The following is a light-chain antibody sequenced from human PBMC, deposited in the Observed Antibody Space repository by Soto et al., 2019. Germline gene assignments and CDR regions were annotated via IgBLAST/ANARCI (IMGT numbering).Light chain of an antibody. V-gene: IGKV3-20*01. J-gene: IGKJ3*01. CDR1: HSVSSSY. Sequence: EIVLTQSPGTLSLSPGERATLSCRASHSVSSSYLAWYQQKPGQAPRLLIYGASSRATGIPDRFRGSVSGTDFTLSIVTLEPEDSAVYYCQQYATSPFTFGPGTKVDIK. CDR2: GAS. CDR3: QQYATSPFT.